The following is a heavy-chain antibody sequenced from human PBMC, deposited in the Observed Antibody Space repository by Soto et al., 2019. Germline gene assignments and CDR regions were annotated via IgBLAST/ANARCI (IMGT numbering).Heavy chain of an antibody. CDR1: GGSFSSGDDY. Sequence: SETLSLTCTVSGGSFSSGDDYWSWIRQPPGKGLEWIGYISYSGSTYYNPSLKSRVTISVDTSRTQFSLKLSSVTAADTAVYYCARLTTPTPYYFYYGMDVWGQGTTVT. V-gene: IGHV4-30-4*01. J-gene: IGHJ6*02. CDR3: ARLTTPTPYYFYYGMDV. CDR2: ISYSGST. D-gene: IGHD4-17*01.